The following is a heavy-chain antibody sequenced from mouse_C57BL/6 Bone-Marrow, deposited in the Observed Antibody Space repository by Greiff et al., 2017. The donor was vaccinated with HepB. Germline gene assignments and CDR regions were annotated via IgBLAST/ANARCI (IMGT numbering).Heavy chain of an antibody. CDR3: TTSVPAWFAY. D-gene: IGHD1-1*01. J-gene: IGHJ3*01. CDR1: GFNIKDYY. Sequence: HLHQSWSELVRPGASVKLSCTASGFNIKDYYMHWVKQRPEQGLEWIGRIDPEDGDTEYAPKFQGKATMTADTSSNTAYLQLSSLTSEDTAVYYCTTSVPAWFAYWGQGTLVTVSA. CDR2: IDPEDGDT. V-gene: IGHV14-1*01.